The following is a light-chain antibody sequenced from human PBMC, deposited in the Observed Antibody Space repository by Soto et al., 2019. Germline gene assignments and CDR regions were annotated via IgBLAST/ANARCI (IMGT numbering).Light chain of an antibody. V-gene: IGLV2-14*01. CDR1: SSDVGGYNY. J-gene: IGLJ1*01. CDR3: SSYTSSSTLLYX. Sequence: QSALTQPASVSGSPGQSITISCTGTSSDVGGYNYVSWYQQHPGKAPKLMIYDVSNRPSGVSNRFSGSKSGNTASLTISGLQAEDEADYYCSSYTSSSTLLYXFXTXXKVTVL. CDR2: DVS.